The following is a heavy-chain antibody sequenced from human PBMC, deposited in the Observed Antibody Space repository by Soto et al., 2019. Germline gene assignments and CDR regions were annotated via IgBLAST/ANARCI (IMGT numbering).Heavy chain of an antibody. CDR1: GFTVSSNY. CDR3: ATQITGTTKSNY. V-gene: IGHV3-53*01. Sequence: GGSLRLSCAASGFTVSSNYMSWVRQAPGKGLEWVSVIYSGGSTYYADSVKGRFTISRDNSKNTLYLQMNSLRAEDTAVYYCATQITGTTKSNYWGQGTLVTVSS. J-gene: IGHJ4*02. D-gene: IGHD1-7*01. CDR2: IYSGGST.